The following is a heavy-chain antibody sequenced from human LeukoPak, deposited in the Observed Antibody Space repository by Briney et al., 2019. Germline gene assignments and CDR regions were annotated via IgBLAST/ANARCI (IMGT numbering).Heavy chain of an antibody. J-gene: IGHJ3*02. D-gene: IGHD2-15*01. Sequence: SVKVSCKASGGTFSSYAISWVRQAPGQGLEWMGGIIPIFGTANYAQKFQGRVTITADESTSTAYMELSSLRSEDTAVYYCARLGYCSGGSCIGGAFDIWGQGTMVTVSS. CDR3: ARLGYCSGGSCIGGAFDI. V-gene: IGHV1-69*13. CDR2: IIPIFGTA. CDR1: GGTFSSYA.